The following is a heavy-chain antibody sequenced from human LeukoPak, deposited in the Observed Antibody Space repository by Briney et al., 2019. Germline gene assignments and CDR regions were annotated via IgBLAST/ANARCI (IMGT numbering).Heavy chain of an antibody. J-gene: IGHJ3*02. CDR1: GYTFTSYD. V-gene: IGHV1-8*03. CDR3: ARGTIWFGELEDAFDI. D-gene: IGHD3-10*01. CDR2: MNPNSGNT. Sequence: GASVKVSCKASGYTFTSYDINWVRQATGQGLEWMGWMNPNSGNTGYAQKFQGRVTITRNTSISTAYMELSSLRSEDTAVYYCARGTIWFGELEDAFDIWGQGTMVTVSS.